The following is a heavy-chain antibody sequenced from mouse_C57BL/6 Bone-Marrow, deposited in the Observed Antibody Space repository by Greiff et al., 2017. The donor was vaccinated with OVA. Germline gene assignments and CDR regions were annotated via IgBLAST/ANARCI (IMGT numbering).Heavy chain of an antibody. Sequence: VQLQQSGADLARPGASVKMSCKVSGYTFTSYTMHWVKQRPGQGLEWIGYIIPSSGYPKYNQSFKDKATLTADKSSSTSYMQLSSLTAEDSAVYYFAREDGNWFAYWGQGTLVTVSA. CDR3: AREDGNWFAY. V-gene: IGHV1-4*01. D-gene: IGHD2-1*01. CDR1: GYTFTSYT. CDR2: IIPSSGYP. J-gene: IGHJ3*01.